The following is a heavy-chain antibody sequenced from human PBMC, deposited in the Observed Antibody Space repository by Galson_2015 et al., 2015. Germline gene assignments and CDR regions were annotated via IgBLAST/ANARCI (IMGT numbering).Heavy chain of an antibody. CDR2: IYTSGST. V-gene: IGHV4-61*02. J-gene: IGHJ4*02. CDR1: GGSISSGSYY. Sequence: TLSLTCTVSGGSISSGSYYWSWLRQPAGKGLEWIGRIYTSGSTNYNPSLKSRVTISVDTSKNQFSLKLSSVTAADTAVYYCAGAGWELPLPEYWGQGTLVTVSS. D-gene: IGHD1-26*01. CDR3: AGAGWELPLPEY.